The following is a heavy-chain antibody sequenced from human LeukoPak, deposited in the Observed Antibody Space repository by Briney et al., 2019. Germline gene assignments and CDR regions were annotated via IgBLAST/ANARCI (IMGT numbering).Heavy chain of an antibody. V-gene: IGHV4-59*08. D-gene: IGHD2-15*01. CDR2: IYYSDST. Sequence: SETLSLTCTVSGGSISSYYWSWIRQPPGKGLDWIGSIYYSDSTNYNPSLMSRVTISVDTSKNQFSLKLSSVTAADTAVYYCARRSCSGGRCYYAYWGQGTLVTVSS. CDR3: ARRSCSGGRCYYAY. CDR1: GGSISSYY. J-gene: IGHJ4*02.